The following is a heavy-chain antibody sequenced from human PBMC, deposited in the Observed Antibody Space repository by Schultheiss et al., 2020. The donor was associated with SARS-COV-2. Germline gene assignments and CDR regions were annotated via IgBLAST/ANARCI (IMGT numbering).Heavy chain of an antibody. CDR3: ARDVRPMSSGYFHY. D-gene: IGHD6-6*01. CDR2: ISYDGTDE. Sequence: GGSLRLSCAGSGITFTTYALHWVRQAPGKGLQWVAVISYDGTDENYADSVKGRFTISRDNSRNTLYLQMNSLKTEDTAVYYCARDVRPMSSGYFHYWGRGTLVTVSS. V-gene: IGHV3-30*11. CDR1: GITFTTYA. J-gene: IGHJ4*02.